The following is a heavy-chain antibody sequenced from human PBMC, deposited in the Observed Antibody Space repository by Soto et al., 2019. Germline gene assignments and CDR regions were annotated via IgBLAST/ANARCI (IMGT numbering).Heavy chain of an antibody. Sequence: EVQLVESGGGLIQPGGSLRLSCAASGFTVSSNYMSWVRQAPGKGLEWVSVIYSGGSTYYADSVKGRFTISRDNSKNTLYLQMNSLRAEDTAVYYCARTDSGYDFGTYNYWGQGTLVTVSS. J-gene: IGHJ4*02. D-gene: IGHD5-12*01. CDR2: IYSGGST. CDR1: GFTVSSNY. V-gene: IGHV3-53*01. CDR3: ARTDSGYDFGTYNY.